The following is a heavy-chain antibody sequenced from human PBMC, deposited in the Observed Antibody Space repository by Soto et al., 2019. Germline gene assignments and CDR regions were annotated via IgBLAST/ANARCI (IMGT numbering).Heavy chain of an antibody. V-gene: IGHV4-39*01. Sequence: SETLSLTCTVSGGSISSSSYYWGWIRQPPGKGLEWTGSIYYSGSTYYNPSLKSRVTISVDTSKNQFSLKLSSVTAADTAVYYCARHGGAWDYYDSSGYYPLDYWGQGTLVTVSS. D-gene: IGHD3-22*01. CDR2: IYYSGST. CDR3: ARHGGAWDYYDSSGYYPLDY. J-gene: IGHJ4*02. CDR1: GGSISSSSYY.